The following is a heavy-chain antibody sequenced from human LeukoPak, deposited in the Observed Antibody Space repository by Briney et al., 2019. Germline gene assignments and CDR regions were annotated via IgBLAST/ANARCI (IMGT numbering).Heavy chain of an antibody. CDR3: AGDLPVVL. J-gene: IGHJ4*02. CDR1: GGSISSNY. D-gene: IGHD6-6*01. CDR2: IYYSGRT. Sequence: SESLSLTCTVSGGSISSNYWSWIRQPPGKGLEWIGYIYYSGRTNYNPSLKSRVTISVDTSKNQFSLKLSSVTAAVTAVYYGAGDLPVVLWGQGTLVTVSS. V-gene: IGHV4-59*01.